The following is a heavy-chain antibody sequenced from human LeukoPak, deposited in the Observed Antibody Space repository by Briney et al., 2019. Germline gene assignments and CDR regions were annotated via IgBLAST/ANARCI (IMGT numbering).Heavy chain of an antibody. CDR1: GFTFDDYG. Sequence: PGGSLRLSCAASGFTFDDYGMSWVRQAPGKGLEWVSGINWNGGSTGYADSVKGRFTISRDNAKNSLYLQMNSLRAEDTALYHCARMYSSSWYYYIDLWGKGTTVTVSS. D-gene: IGHD6-13*01. CDR3: ARMYSSSWYYYIDL. J-gene: IGHJ6*03. V-gene: IGHV3-20*01. CDR2: INWNGGST.